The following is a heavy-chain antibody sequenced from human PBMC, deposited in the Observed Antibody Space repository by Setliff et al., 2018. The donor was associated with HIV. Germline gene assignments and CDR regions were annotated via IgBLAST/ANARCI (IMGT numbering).Heavy chain of an antibody. D-gene: IGHD2-2*01. CDR1: GYTFSEYA. CDR2: IDTNNGYR. Sequence: ASVKVSCKASGYTFSEYAIHWVRQAPGQRLEWMGRIDTNNGYRRYSPKLQGRVTITKDTSANTAYMELRGLRSEDTAVYYCARWCAAAGCYPAIYHFDSWGQGTLVTVSS. J-gene: IGHJ4*02. V-gene: IGHV1-3*04. CDR3: ARWCAAAGCYPAIYHFDS.